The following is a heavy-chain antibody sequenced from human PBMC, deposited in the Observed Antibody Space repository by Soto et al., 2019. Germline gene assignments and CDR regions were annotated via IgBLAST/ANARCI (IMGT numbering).Heavy chain of an antibody. CDR1: GFTLSNYG. J-gene: IGHJ4*02. V-gene: IGHV3-33*01. CDR2: LWYDGSNK. CDR3: AREMTTVTTFDY. D-gene: IGHD4-17*01. Sequence: QVQLVESGGGVVQPGRSLRLSCVASGFTLSNYGMHWVRQAPGKGLEWVAALWYDGSNKHYADSVKGRFSVSRDNAKTTLYLQMNSLRGEDTAVYYCAREMTTVTTFDYWGQGTLVSVSS.